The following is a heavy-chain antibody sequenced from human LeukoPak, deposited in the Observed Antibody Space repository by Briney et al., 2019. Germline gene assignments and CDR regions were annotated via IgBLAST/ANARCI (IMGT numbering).Heavy chain of an antibody. D-gene: IGHD1-26*01. V-gene: IGHV4-59*01. Sequence: SETLSLTCTVSGGSISNYYWSWIRQPPGKGLEWIGYVHYIGTTNDNPSLKSRVTISLDTSRNQFSLKLSSVTAADTAVFYCARENSGSYREFDYWGQGTLVTVSS. CDR2: VHYIGTT. J-gene: IGHJ4*02. CDR1: GGSISNYY. CDR3: ARENSGSYREFDY.